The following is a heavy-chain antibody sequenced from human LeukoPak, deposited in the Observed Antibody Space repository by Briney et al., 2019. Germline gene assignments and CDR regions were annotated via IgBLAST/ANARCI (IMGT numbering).Heavy chain of an antibody. D-gene: IGHD3-3*01. CDR3: AREATGTGVDDY. CDR2: IWFDGSNS. Sequence: PGGSLRLSCAASGFRFSNYGMQWVRQAPGKGLEWVAIIWFDGSNSYHADSVEGRFTISRDNSKNTLYLPMNSLRAEDTAVYYCAREATGTGVDDYWGQGTLVTVSS. CDR1: GFRFSNYG. V-gene: IGHV3-33*01. J-gene: IGHJ4*02.